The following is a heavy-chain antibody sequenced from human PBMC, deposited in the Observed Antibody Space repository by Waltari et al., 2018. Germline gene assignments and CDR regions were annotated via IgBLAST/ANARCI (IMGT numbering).Heavy chain of an antibody. CDR1: GFTFSIYA. J-gene: IGHJ5*01. CDR2: VSGDGKKT. V-gene: IGHV3-23*04. D-gene: IGHD2-21*02. CDR3: AKSTANWGSHGDS. Sequence: EVQLVESGGGLVQPGEALRLYCSASGFTFSIYAMSWVRQAPGRGLEWVSVVSGDGKKTENADSVKGRFTISRDNSKNMLYLQMSSLRAEDTAVYYCAKSTANWGSHGDSWGQGTLVTVSS.